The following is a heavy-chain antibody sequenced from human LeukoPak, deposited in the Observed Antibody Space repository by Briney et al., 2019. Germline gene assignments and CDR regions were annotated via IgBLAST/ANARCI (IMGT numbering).Heavy chain of an antibody. V-gene: IGHV3-7*03. CDR2: IKQDGSEK. CDR3: ARGSSGSYDY. Sequence: GGSLRISCAASGFTFSSYWLNWVRQAPGRGLEWVANIKQDGSEKYYVDSVKGRFTISRDNAKNSLYLQMNSLRVEDTAVYYCARGSSGSYDYWGQGTLVTVSS. CDR1: GFTFSSYW. J-gene: IGHJ4*02. D-gene: IGHD6-19*01.